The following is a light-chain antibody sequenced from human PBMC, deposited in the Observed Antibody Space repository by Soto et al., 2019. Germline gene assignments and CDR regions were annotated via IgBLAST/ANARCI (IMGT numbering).Light chain of an antibody. Sequence: EILMTQSPATLSVSPGERATLSCRASQSVSSNLAWFQQKPGQAPRLLIYDASTRATGIPARFSGSGSGTEFTLTISSLQSEDVAVYYCQQNDTWPGTFGQG. V-gene: IGKV3-15*01. CDR1: QSVSSN. J-gene: IGKJ1*01. CDR3: QQNDTWPGT. CDR2: DAS.